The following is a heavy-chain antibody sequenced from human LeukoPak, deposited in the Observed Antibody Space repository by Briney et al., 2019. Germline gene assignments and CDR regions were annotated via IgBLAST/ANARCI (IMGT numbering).Heavy chain of an antibody. D-gene: IGHD1-26*01. CDR3: AKDSGTYYKGFDY. CDR2: ISGSGGST. V-gene: IGHV3-23*01. CDR1: GFTFSSYA. J-gene: IGHJ4*02. Sequence: GGSLRLSCAASGFTFSSYAMSWVRQAPGKGLEWVSTISGSGGSTYYADSVKGRFTISRDNSKNTLYLQMNSLRAEDTAVCYCAKDSGTYYKGFDYWGQGTLVTVSS.